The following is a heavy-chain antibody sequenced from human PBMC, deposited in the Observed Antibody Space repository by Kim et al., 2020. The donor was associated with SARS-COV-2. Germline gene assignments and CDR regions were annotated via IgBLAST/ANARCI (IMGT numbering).Heavy chain of an antibody. CDR2: IYYSGST. CDR3: ARVPARPLYYYSGMDV. J-gene: IGHJ6*02. CDR1: GGSISSYY. V-gene: IGHV4-59*01. Sequence: SETLSLTCTVSGGSISSYYWSWIRQPPGKGLEWIGYIYYSGSTNYNPSLKSRVTISVDTSKNQFSLKLSSVTAADTAVYYCARVPARPLYYYSGMDVWG.